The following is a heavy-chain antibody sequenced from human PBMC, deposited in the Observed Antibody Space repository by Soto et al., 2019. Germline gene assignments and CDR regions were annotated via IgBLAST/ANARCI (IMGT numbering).Heavy chain of an antibody. CDR1: GDSVNTGVYY. D-gene: IGHD6-13*01. V-gene: IGHV4-61*08. CDR2: THTSGPA. Sequence: QVQLQESGPGLVKPSETLTLTCTVSGDSVNTGVYYWSWVRQSPGGGLEWLGYTHTSGPAHYPPSLRSRVTISVDTSKDKFSLSLTSVAAADTAVYYCARLSIAAAGTPLGFDPWGPGTLVTVSS. J-gene: IGHJ5*02. CDR3: ARLSIAAAGTPLGFDP.